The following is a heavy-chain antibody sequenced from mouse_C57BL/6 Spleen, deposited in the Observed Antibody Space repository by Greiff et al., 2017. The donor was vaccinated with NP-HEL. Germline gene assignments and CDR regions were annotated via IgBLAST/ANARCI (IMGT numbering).Heavy chain of an antibody. CDR2: IHPNSGST. J-gene: IGHJ4*01. V-gene: IGHV1-64*01. CDR3: ATLTTVVANYYAMDY. Sequence: QVQLQQPGAELVKPGASVKLSCKASGYTFTSYWMHWVKQRPGQGLKWIGMIHPNSGSTNYNEKFKSKATLTVDKSSSTAYMQLSSLTSEDSAVYYCATLTTVVANYYAMDYWGQGTSVTVSS. CDR1: GYTFTSYW. D-gene: IGHD1-1*01.